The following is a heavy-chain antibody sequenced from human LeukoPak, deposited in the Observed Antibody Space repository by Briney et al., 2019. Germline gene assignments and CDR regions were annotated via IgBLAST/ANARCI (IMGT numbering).Heavy chain of an antibody. V-gene: IGHV3-74*03. Sequence: GGSLRLSCAASGFTFSSHWMHWVRQAPGKGLVWVSYVTADGSRTAYADSVKGRFTISRDNSKNTLYLQMNSLRAEDTAVYYCARERTGDYYYYGMDVWGQGTTVTVSS. CDR1: GFTFSSHW. D-gene: IGHD3-10*01. CDR2: VTADGSRT. CDR3: ARERTGDYYYYGMDV. J-gene: IGHJ6*02.